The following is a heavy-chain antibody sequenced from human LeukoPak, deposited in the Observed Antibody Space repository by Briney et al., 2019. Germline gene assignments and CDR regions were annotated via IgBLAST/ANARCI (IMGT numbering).Heavy chain of an antibody. CDR1: GGSLSSSSYY. CDR2: IYYSGST. J-gene: IGHJ3*02. CDR3: ARQLRQWLGHDAFDI. Sequence: PSETLSLTCTVSGGSLSSSSYYWGWLRQPPGRGLEWIGSIYYSGSTYYNPSLKSRVTISVDTSKNQFSLKLSSVTAADTAVYYCARQLRQWLGHDAFDIWGQGTMVTVSS. V-gene: IGHV4-39*01. D-gene: IGHD6-19*01.